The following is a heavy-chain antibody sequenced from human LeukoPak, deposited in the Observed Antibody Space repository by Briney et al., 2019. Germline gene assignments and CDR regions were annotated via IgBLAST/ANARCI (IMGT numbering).Heavy chain of an antibody. Sequence: PSETLSLTCAVSGGAISSINWGSWVRRPPGKGLEWIGEIYHSGSTNYNPSLKSRVTISVDKSKNQFSLKLSSVTAAATAVYYCARVLGAAAPGYYYYYGMDVWGKGTTVTVSS. V-gene: IGHV4-4*02. CDR2: IYHSGST. D-gene: IGHD6-13*01. J-gene: IGHJ6*04. CDR1: GGAISSINW. CDR3: ARVLGAAAPGYYYYYGMDV.